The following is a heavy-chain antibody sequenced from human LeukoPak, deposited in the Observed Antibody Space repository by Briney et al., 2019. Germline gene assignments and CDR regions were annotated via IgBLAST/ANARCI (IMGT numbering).Heavy chain of an antibody. V-gene: IGHV4-31*03. CDR3: ARGYCTSSSCFARHWFDP. J-gene: IGHJ5*02. Sequence: SETLSLTCTVSGGSISSGGYYWSWIRQHPGKGLEWIGYICYSGNTYYSPSLKSRVTISVDTSKNQFSLKLSSVTAADTAVYYCARGYCTSSSCFARHWFDPWGQGTLVTVSS. CDR2: ICYSGNT. CDR1: GGSISSGGYY. D-gene: IGHD2-2*01.